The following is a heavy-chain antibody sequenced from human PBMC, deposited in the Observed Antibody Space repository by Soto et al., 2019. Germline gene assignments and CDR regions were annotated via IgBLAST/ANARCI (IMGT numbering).Heavy chain of an antibody. CDR1: GGIFRNFV. D-gene: IGHD3-16*01. V-gene: IGHV1-69*01. CDR3: ARDLGGEATIRF. Sequence: QVQLVQSGAEVKKPGSSVKVSCKASGGIFRNFVISWVRQAPGQGLEWMGGIIPNSGTTNYAQKFQGKVTITADESTSTAYMELSGLTSEDTSLYYCARDLGGEATIRFWGQGTLVTVSS. CDR2: IIPNSGTT. J-gene: IGHJ4*02.